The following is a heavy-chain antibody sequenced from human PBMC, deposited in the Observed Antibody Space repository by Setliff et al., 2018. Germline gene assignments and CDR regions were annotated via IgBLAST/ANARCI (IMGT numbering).Heavy chain of an antibody. CDR2: IRYDGSGK. Sequence: RLSCAASGFTFSSYAMHWVRQAPGKGLEWVASIRYDGSGKYYGDSLKGRFTISRDNFENTLYLQMTSLRPEDTAVYYCAKDKDFVVVAAYFDSWGQGTPVTVSS. CDR3: AKDKDFVVVAAYFDS. D-gene: IGHD2-21*02. J-gene: IGHJ4*02. V-gene: IGHV3-30*02. CDR1: GFTFSSYA.